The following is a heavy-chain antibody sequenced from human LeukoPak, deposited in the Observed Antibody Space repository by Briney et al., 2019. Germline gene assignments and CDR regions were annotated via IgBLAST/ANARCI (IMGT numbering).Heavy chain of an antibody. J-gene: IGHJ2*01. CDR1: RFTFSRYW. D-gene: IGHD3-22*01. CDR2: IKYDGSEN. CDR3: TRHYYDSSGYFNWYFDL. Sequence: TGGSLRLSCAASRFTFSRYWMSWVRQAPGKGLEWVANIKYDGSENYYVDSVTGRFTISRDNAKNSLYLQMNSLRAEDTAVYYCTRHYYDSSGYFNWYFDLWGRGTLVTVAS. V-gene: IGHV3-7*01.